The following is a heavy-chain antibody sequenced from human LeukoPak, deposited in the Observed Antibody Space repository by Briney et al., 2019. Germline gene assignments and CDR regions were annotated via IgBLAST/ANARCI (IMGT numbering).Heavy chain of an antibody. D-gene: IGHD3-22*01. Sequence: SQTLSLTCAISGDSVSSNSAAWNWIRQSPSRGLEWLGRTYYRSKWYNDYAVSVKSRITINPDTSKNQFSLQLNSVTPEDTAMYYCARVGDYYDSSGYYHFFDYWGQGTLVTVSS. CDR3: ARVGDYYDSSGYYHFFDY. J-gene: IGHJ4*02. CDR1: GDSVSSNSAA. CDR2: TYYRSKWYN. V-gene: IGHV6-1*01.